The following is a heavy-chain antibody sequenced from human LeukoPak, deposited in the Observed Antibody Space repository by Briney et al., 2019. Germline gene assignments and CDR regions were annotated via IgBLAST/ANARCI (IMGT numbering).Heavy chain of an antibody. V-gene: IGHV3-30*18. CDR3: AKGYYDSSGLSS. Sequence: GGPLRLSCAASGFTFSSYGMHWVRQAPGKGLEWVAVISYDGSNKYYADSVKGRFTISRDNSKNTLYLQMNSLRAEDTAVYYCAKGYYDSSGLSSWGQGTLVTVSS. D-gene: IGHD3-22*01. J-gene: IGHJ5*02. CDR1: GFTFSSYG. CDR2: ISYDGSNK.